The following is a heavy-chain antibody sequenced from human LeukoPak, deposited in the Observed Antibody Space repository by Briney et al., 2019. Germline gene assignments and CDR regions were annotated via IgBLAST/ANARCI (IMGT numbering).Heavy chain of an antibody. J-gene: IGHJ3*02. Sequence: SSQTLSLTCTVSGGSISSGGYYWSWIRQHPGKGLEWIGYIYYSGSTYCNPSLKSRVTISVDTSKNQFPLKLSSVTAADTAVYYCARDAVDAFDIWGQGTMVTVSS. CDR2: IYYSGST. CDR3: ARDAVDAFDI. V-gene: IGHV4-31*03. CDR1: GGSISSGGYY.